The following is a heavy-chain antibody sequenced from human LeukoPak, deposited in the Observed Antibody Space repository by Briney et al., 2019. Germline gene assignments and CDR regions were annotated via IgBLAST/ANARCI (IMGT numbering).Heavy chain of an antibody. CDR2: ITSSSDSI. D-gene: IGHD1-26*01. CDR3: ARDPGYSRPSSYGYFDH. Sequence: GGSLRLSCATSGFTFSAYSMIWVRQTPGKGLKCLSYITSSSDSIHYADSVRGRFTVSRDNAKNSLYLQMNSLRDEDTAVYYCARDPGYSRPSSYGYFDHWGQGTLATVSS. V-gene: IGHV3-48*02. CDR1: GFTFSAYS. J-gene: IGHJ4*02.